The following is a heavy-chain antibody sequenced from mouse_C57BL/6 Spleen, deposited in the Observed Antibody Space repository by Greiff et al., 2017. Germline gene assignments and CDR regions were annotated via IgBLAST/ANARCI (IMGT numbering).Heavy chain of an antibody. CDR2: ISDGGGYT. CDR3: ARELDRFDY. CDR1: GFTFSSYA. V-gene: IGHV5-4*01. D-gene: IGHD2-14*01. J-gene: IGHJ2*01. Sequence: EVQLQQSGGGLVKPGGSLKLSCAASGFTFSSYAMSWVRQTPEKRLEWVATISDGGGYTYYPDNVKGRFTITRDKAKNNLYLQMSRLKSEDTAMYYCARELDRFDYWGQGTTLTVSS.